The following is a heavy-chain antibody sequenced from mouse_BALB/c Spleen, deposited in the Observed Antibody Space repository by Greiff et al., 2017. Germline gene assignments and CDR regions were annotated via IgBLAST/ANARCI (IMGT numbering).Heavy chain of an antibody. CDR2: ISYSGST. CDR1: GYSITSDYA. D-gene: IGHD1-2*01. V-gene: IGHV3-2*02. Sequence: VQLQQSGPGLVKPSQSLSLTCTVTGYSITSDYAWTWIRQFPGNKLEWLGYISYSGSTSYNPSLKSRIAITRDTSKNQFFLQLNSVTTEDTATYYCAHYGYDAMDYWGQGTSVTVAA. J-gene: IGHJ4*01. CDR3: AHYGYDAMDY.